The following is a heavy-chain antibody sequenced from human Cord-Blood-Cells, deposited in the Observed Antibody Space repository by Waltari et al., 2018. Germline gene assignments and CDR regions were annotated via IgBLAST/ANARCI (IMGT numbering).Heavy chain of an antibody. CDR1: GGSFSGYY. V-gene: IGHV4-34*01. Sequence: QVQLQQWGAGLLKPSETLSPTCAVYGGSFSGYYWSWIRQPPGQGLEWIGEINHSGSTNYNPSLKSRVTISVDTSKNQFYLKLSSVTAADTAVYYCARGVQGYSYGYYYYYYMDVWGKGTTVTVSS. D-gene: IGHD5-18*01. J-gene: IGHJ6*03. CDR3: ARGVQGYSYGYYYYYYMDV. CDR2: INHSGST.